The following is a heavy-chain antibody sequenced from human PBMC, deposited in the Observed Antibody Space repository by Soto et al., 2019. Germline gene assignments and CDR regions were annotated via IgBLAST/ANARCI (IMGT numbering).Heavy chain of an antibody. V-gene: IGHV3-23*01. CDR1: GFTFSSYA. J-gene: IGHJ4*02. Sequence: EVQLLESGGGLVQPGGSLGLSCTASGFTFSSYAMSWVRQAPGKGLEWISVISGSGDSTYYAESVKGRFTISKNNSKSTLYLQMNSLRAEDTAVYYCAKDYDILTGESGGQGTLVTVSS. CDR3: AKDYDILTGES. D-gene: IGHD3-9*01. CDR2: ISGSGDST.